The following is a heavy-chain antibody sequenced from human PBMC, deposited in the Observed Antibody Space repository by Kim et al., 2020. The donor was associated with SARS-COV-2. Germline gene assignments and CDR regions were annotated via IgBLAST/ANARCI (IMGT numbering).Heavy chain of an antibody. CDR1: GGTFSSYA. CDR2: IIPIFGTA. Sequence: SVKVSCKASGGTFSSYAISWVRQAPGQGLEWMGGIIPIFGTANYAQKFQGRVTITADESTSTAYMELSSLRSEDTAVYYCAREFAWQTSSSHPDWFDPWGQGTLVTVSS. V-gene: IGHV1-69*13. J-gene: IGHJ5*02. CDR3: AREFAWQTSSSHPDWFDP. D-gene: IGHD6-6*01.